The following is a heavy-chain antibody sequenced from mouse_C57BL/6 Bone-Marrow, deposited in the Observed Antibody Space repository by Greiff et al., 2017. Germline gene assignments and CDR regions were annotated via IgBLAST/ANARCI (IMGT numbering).Heavy chain of an antibody. Sequence: EVMLVESGGGLVQPGGSLKLSCAASGFTFSDYYMSWVRQTPEKRLEWVAYISNGGGSTYYPDTVKGRFTISRDNAKNTLYLQMSRLKSENTAMYYAASTMETTRNYYALDYWGQGTSVTVSS. D-gene: IGHD2-1*01. CDR1: GFTFSDYY. CDR3: ASTMETTRNYYALDY. J-gene: IGHJ4*01. V-gene: IGHV5-12*01. CDR2: ISNGGGST.